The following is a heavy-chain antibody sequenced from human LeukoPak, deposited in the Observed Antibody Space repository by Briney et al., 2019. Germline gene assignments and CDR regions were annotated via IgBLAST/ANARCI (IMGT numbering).Heavy chain of an antibody. Sequence: SETLSLTCTVSGGSISSYYWSWIRQPQGKGLEWIGYIYYSGTTNYNPSLKSRVTMSVDTSKNQFSLKLNSVTAADTAMYYCARDLKIGYNSGWYSFDYWGQGILVTVSS. CDR1: GGSISSYY. V-gene: IGHV4-59*01. J-gene: IGHJ4*02. CDR3: ARDLKIGYNSGWYSFDY. D-gene: IGHD6-19*01. CDR2: IYYSGTT.